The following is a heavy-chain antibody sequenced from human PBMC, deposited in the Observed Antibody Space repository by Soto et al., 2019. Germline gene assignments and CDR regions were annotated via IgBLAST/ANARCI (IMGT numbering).Heavy chain of an antibody. D-gene: IGHD6-13*01. CDR2: ISGSGGST. CDR1: GFTFSSYA. V-gene: IGHV3-23*01. CDR3: ATTAGTYYYYGMDV. Sequence: GGSLRLSCAASGFTFSSYAMSWVRQAPGKGLEWVSAISGSGGSTYYADSVKGRFTISRDNSKNTLYLQMNSLRAEDTAIYYCATTAGTYYYYGMDVWGQGTTVTVSS. J-gene: IGHJ6*02.